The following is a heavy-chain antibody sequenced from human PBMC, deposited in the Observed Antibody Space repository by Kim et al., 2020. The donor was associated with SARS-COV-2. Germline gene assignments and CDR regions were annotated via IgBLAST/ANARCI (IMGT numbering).Heavy chain of an antibody. CDR2: ISYDGSVR. J-gene: IGHJ4*02. D-gene: IGHD3-10*01. CDR1: GFSISDHA. CDR3: VRDRESSGSYLDF. Sequence: GGSLRLSRAASGFSISDHAMHWVRQVPGKGLEWVAAISYDGSVRKYADSVKARFTISRDNSRYTLYLQMHSLRPEDTALYFCVRDRESSGSYLDFWGQGT. V-gene: IGHV3-30*04.